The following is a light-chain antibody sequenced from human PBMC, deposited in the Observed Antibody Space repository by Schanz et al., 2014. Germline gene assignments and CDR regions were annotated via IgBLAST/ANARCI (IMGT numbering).Light chain of an antibody. CDR3: CSYAGSYTLV. Sequence: QSALTQPASMSGSPGQSVTISCTGTSSDVGGYNYVSWYQHHPGKAPKLMIYDVSKRPSGVPDRFSGSKSGNTASLTISGLQADNEAEYYCCSYAGSYTLVFGGGTKLTVL. CDR1: SSDVGGYNY. J-gene: IGLJ2*01. V-gene: IGLV2-11*01. CDR2: DVS.